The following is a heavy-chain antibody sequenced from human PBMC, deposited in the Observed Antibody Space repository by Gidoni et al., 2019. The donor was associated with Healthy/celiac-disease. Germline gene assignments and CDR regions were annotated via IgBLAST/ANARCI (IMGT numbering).Heavy chain of an antibody. CDR2: IKSKTDGGTT. CDR1: GFTFSNAW. D-gene: IGHD1-26*01. Sequence: EVQLVESGGGLVKPGGSLRLSCAASGFTFSNAWMNWVRQAPGKGLEWVGRIKSKTDGGTTDYAAPVKGRFTISRDDSKNTLYLQMNSLKTEDTAVYYCTTDFNALGGSPHSDYWGQGTLVTVSS. J-gene: IGHJ4*02. CDR3: TTDFNALGGSPHSDY. V-gene: IGHV3-15*07.